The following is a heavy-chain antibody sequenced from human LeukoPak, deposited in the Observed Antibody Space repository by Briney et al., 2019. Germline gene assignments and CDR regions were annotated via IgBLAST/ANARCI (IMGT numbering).Heavy chain of an antibody. D-gene: IGHD3-9*01. Sequence: PSETLSLTCTVSGGSISSYYWSWIRQPPGKRLEWIGYIYYSGSTNYNPSLKSRVTISVDTSKNQFSLKLSSVTAADTAVYYCARQAYYDILTGYGVFDPWGQGTLVTVSS. J-gene: IGHJ5*02. CDR2: IYYSGST. V-gene: IGHV4-59*08. CDR3: ARQAYYDILTGYGVFDP. CDR1: GGSISSYY.